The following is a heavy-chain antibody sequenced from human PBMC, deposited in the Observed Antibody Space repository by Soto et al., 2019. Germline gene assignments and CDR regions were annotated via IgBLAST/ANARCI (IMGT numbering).Heavy chain of an antibody. CDR1: GDSVSSPYY. CDR2: VFHTGTT. Sequence: QVQLQESGPGLVKPSGTLSLTCAVSGDSVSSPYYWCWVRQPPGKGLEWIGEVFHTGTTSYNPSLRSRVTISMDKSIIQFSLDLSSVTAADTAVYYCARSAGWYAVHSWGPGTLVIVSS. J-gene: IGHJ4*02. D-gene: IGHD6-19*01. V-gene: IGHV4-4*02. CDR3: ARSAGWYAVHS.